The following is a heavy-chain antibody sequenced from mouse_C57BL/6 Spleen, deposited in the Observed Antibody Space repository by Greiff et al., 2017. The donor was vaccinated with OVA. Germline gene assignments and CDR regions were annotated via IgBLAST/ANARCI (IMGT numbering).Heavy chain of an antibody. CDR2: INPNNGGT. CDR1: GYTFTDYN. D-gene: IGHD4-1*01. V-gene: IGHV1-22*01. CDR3: ARLGLLTVFMDY. J-gene: IGHJ4*01. Sequence: EVQLQQSGPELVKPGASVKMSCKASGYTFTDYNMHWVKQSHGKSLEWIGYINPNNGGTSYNQQFKGKATLTVNKSSSTAYMELRSLTSDDSAVYYCARLGLLTVFMDYWGQGTSVTVSS.